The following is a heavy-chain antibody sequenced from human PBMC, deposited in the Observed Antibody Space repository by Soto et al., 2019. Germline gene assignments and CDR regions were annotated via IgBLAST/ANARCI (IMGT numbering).Heavy chain of an antibody. CDR1: GYTFTSYG. V-gene: IGHV1-18*01. D-gene: IGHD2-2*01. Sequence: QVQLVQSGAEVKKPGASVKVSCKASGYTFTSYGISWVRQAPGQGLEWMGWISAYNGNTNYAQKLQGRVTMTTDTSTSTAYMELRSLRSDDTAVYYCARDSVVVPAGGRITGTDLPGYWGQGTLVTVSS. CDR2: ISAYNGNT. J-gene: IGHJ4*02. CDR3: ARDSVVVPAGGRITGTDLPGY.